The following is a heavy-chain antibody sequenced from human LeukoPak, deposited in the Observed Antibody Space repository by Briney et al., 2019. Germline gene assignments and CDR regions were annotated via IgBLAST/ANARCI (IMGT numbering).Heavy chain of an antibody. CDR3: ARDTKYCSSTSCEMLLGYGMDV. CDR1: GGSISSYY. J-gene: IGHJ6*02. CDR2: IYYSGST. Sequence: PSETLSLTCTVSGGSISSYYWSWIRQPPGKGLEWIGYIYYSGSTNYNPSLKSRVTISVDTSKNQFSLKLSSVTAADTAVYYCARDTKYCSSTSCEMLLGYGMDVWGQGTTVTVSS. V-gene: IGHV4-59*01. D-gene: IGHD2-2*01.